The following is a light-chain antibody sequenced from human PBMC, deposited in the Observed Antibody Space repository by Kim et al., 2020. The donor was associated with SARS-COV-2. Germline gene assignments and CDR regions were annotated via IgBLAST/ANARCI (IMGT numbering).Light chain of an antibody. CDR1: RLGDKY. CDR3: QAYDTNIIL. Sequence: SYELTQPPSVSVAPGQTATITRSGDRLGDKYVCWYQQKPGQSPLLVIFQDNKRPSGIPERFSGSNSANTATLTISGTQALDEADYYCQAYDTNIILFGGGTQLTVL. V-gene: IGLV3-1*01. J-gene: IGLJ2*01. CDR2: QDN.